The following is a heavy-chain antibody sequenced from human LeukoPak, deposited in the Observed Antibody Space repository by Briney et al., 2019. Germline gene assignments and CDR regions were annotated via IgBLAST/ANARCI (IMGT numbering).Heavy chain of an antibody. V-gene: IGHV4-4*02. D-gene: IGHD2-21*01. CDR2: IYHSGST. CDR3: ATLRGIVGGRFSDF. CDR1: GGSISSSNW. Sequence: PSGTLSLTCAVSGGSISSSNWWSWVRQPPGKGLEWIGEIYHSGSTNYNPSLKSRVTISVDKSKNQFSLNLSSVTAADTAVYYCATLRGIVGGRFSDFWGQGTLVSVSS. J-gene: IGHJ4*02.